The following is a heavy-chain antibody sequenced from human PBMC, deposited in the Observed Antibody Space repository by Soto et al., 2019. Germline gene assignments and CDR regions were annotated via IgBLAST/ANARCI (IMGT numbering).Heavy chain of an antibody. V-gene: IGHV1-18*01. J-gene: IGHJ5*02. CDR2: ISAYNGNT. D-gene: IGHD2-15*01. CDR1: GYTFTSYG. Sequence: GASVKVSCKASGYTFTSYGISWARQAPGQGLEWMGWISAYNGNTNYAQKLQGRVTMTTDTSTSTAYMELRSLRSDDTAVYYCARARDLIVVVVAATLSSPWFDPWGQGTLVTVSS. CDR3: ARARDLIVVVVAATLSSPWFDP.